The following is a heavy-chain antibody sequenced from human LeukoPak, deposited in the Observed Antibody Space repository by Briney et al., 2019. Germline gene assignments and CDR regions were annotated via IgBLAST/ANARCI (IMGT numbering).Heavy chain of an antibody. CDR3: ARDPATTVVPSAFYYYYGMDV. CDR1: GFTFSDYY. V-gene: IGHV3-11*01. D-gene: IGHD4-23*01. CDR2: ISSSGSTI. Sequence: GGSLTLSCAASGFTFSDYYMSWIRQAPGKGLEWVSYISSSGSTIYYADSVKGRFTISRDNAKNSLYLQMNSLRAEDTAVYYCARDPATTVVPSAFYYYYGMDVWGQGTTVTVSS. J-gene: IGHJ6*02.